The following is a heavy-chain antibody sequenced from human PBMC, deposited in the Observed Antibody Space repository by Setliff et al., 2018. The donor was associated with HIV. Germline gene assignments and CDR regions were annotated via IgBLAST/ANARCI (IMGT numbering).Heavy chain of an antibody. J-gene: IGHJ3*02. D-gene: IGHD1-26*01. CDR3: ARVIVGASDAFDI. V-gene: IGHV4-30-4*08. CDR2: IFYRGST. CDR1: GGSISSADYY. Sequence: SETLSLTCTVSGGSISSADYYWSWIRQPPGKGLEWIGYIFYRGSTYYNPSLKSRVTISVDKSISTAYLQWSSLRASDIAMYYCARVIVGASDAFDIWGQGTMVTVSS.